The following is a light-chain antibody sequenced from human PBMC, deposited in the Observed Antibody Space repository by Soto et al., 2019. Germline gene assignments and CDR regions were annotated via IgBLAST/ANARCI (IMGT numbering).Light chain of an antibody. CDR2: GAS. CDR3: QQYNNWPPYT. V-gene: IGKV3-15*01. J-gene: IGKJ2*01. CDR1: QSVSSK. Sequence: EIVLTQSPATLSGSPGERATLSCRASQSVSSKLAWYQQRPGHAPRLLIYGASTRATGIPARFSGSGSGTEFTLTISSLQSEDSAVYYCQQYNNWPPYTFGQGTKLEIK.